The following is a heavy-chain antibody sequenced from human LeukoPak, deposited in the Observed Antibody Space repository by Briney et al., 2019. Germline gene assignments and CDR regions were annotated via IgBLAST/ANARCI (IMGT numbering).Heavy chain of an antibody. CDR3: AKDSLFRGVIPALGWFDP. D-gene: IGHD3-10*01. J-gene: IGHJ5*02. CDR2: ISWNSGSI. Sequence: GGSLRLSCAASGFTFDDYAMHWVRQAPGKGLEWVSGISWNSGSIGYADSVKGRFTISRDNAKNSLYLQMNSLRAEDMALYYCAKDSLFRGVIPALGWFDPWGQGTLVTVSS. CDR1: GFTFDDYA. V-gene: IGHV3-9*03.